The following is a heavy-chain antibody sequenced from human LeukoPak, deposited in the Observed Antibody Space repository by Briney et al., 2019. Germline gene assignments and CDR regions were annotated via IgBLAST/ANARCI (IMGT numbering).Heavy chain of an antibody. CDR2: INWNSDNI. CDR1: GFTFNDHA. CDR3: AASLDLAVYGIDY. V-gene: IGHV3-9*01. Sequence: GRSLRLSCAASGFTFNDHAMYWVRQAPGKGLEWVSGINWNSDNIGYADSVKGRFTISRDNSRNTVYLQMNSLRAEDTAVYYCAASLDLAVYGIDYWGQGTLVTVSS. J-gene: IGHJ4*02. D-gene: IGHD2-8*02.